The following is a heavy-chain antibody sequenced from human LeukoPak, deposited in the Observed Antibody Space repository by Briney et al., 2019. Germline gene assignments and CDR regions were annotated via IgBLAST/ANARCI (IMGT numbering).Heavy chain of an antibody. CDR1: GGSFSGYY. D-gene: IGHD4-17*01. CDR3: ARTFQGDYDAADYYYYGMDV. J-gene: IGHJ6*02. CDR2: INHSGST. Sequence: SETLSLTCAVYGGSFSGYYWSWIRQPPGKGLEWIGEINHSGSTNYNPSLKSRVTISVDTSKNQFSLRLSSVTAADTAVYYCARTFQGDYDAADYYYYGMDVWGQGTTVTVSS. V-gene: IGHV4-34*01.